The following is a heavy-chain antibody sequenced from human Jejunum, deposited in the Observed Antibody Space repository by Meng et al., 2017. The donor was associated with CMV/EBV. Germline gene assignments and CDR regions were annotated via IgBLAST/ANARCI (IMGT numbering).Heavy chain of an antibody. Sequence: YFVTGYYIHGVRQAPGQGLEWMGWINPNSGGTIYAQRFQGRVTMTRDTSVTTAYMEVSRLRSDDSAIYYCARVPSYGTSVYVMDVWGQGTTVTVSS. CDR1: YFVTGYY. V-gene: IGHV1-2*02. CDR3: ARVPSYGTSVYVMDV. J-gene: IGHJ6*02. CDR2: INPNSGGT. D-gene: IGHD3-16*01.